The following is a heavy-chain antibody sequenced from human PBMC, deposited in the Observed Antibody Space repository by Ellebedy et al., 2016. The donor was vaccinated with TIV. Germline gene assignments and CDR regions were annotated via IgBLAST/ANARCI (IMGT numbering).Heavy chain of an antibody. CDR2: ISWNSGSI. CDR3: ARNRVVITSRYYYYGMDV. Sequence: GGSLRLXXAASGFTFDDYAMHWVRQAPGKGLEWVSGISWNSGSIGYADSVKGRFTISRDNAKNSLYLQMNSLRAEDTALYYCARNRVVITSRYYYYGMDVWGQGTTVTVSS. V-gene: IGHV3-9*01. D-gene: IGHD3-22*01. J-gene: IGHJ6*02. CDR1: GFTFDDYA.